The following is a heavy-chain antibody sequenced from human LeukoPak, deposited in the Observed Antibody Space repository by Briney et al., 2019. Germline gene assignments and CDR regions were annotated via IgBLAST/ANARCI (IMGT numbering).Heavy chain of an antibody. J-gene: IGHJ5*02. V-gene: IGHV1-2*02. CDR1: GYTFTGYH. CDR2: INPKNGGS. CDR3: ARASFWESPINWFAP. D-gene: IGHD3-16*01. Sequence: ASVKVSCKASGYTFTGYHIHWVRQAPGQGLEWVGWINPKNGGSNYAQKFQGRVTMTRDRSISTAYMELNRLTSDDTAVYYCARASFWESPINWFAPWGQGTLVTVSS.